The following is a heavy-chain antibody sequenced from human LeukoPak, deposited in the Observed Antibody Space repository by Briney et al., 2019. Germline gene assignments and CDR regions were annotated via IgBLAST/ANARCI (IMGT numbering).Heavy chain of an antibody. CDR1: RFTFSDAW. CDR2: IRSQSDGGTS. CDR3: TTGYGTIDF. Sequence: GGSLRLSCAVSRFTFSDAWMAWVRQAPGKGLEHVGRIRSQSDGGTSDYAAPVKDRFTISRDDSNNMVYLYMNNLKIEDTAMYYCTTGYGTIDFWGQGTLVAVSS. D-gene: IGHD2-8*01. J-gene: IGHJ4*02. V-gene: IGHV3-15*01.